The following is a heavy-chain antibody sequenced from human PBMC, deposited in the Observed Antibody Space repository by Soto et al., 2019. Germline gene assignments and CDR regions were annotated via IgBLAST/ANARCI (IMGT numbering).Heavy chain of an antibody. CDR2: ISYSGST. CDR1: GGSISNYY. Sequence: QVQLQESGPGLVKPSETLSLTCTVSGGSISNYYWSWIRQPPGKGLEWIGYISYSGSTNYHPSLKSRLTISVDPSKNQFSLRLSSVTAADTAVYYCARDTPERWFDPCGQGTLVTVSS. J-gene: IGHJ5*02. CDR3: ARDTPERWFDP. V-gene: IGHV4-59*01.